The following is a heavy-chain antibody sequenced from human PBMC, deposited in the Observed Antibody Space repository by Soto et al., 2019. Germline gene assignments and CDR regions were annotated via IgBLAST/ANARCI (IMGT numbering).Heavy chain of an antibody. CDR3: IGDGGATDWFDP. J-gene: IGHJ5*02. D-gene: IGHD1-26*01. V-gene: IGHV3-48*02. CDR1: GFTFSTYS. CDR2: ISSSSSTI. Sequence: EVQLVESGGGLVQPGGSLRLSCAASGFTFSTYSMNWVRQAPGKGLEWVSYISSSSSTIYYADSVKGRCTISRDNAKNSLYLQMNSMRDEDTAVSYCIGDGGATDWFDPWGEGTLVTVSS.